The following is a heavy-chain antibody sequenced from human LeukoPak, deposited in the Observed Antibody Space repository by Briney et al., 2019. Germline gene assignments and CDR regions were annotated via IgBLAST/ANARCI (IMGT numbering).Heavy chain of an antibody. CDR2: IYYSGST. CDR1: GGSISDDY. CDR3: ARLERYCSSTSCYTEKDYFDY. D-gene: IGHD2-2*02. Sequence: SETLSLTCTVSGGSISDDYWSWIRQPPGKGLEWIGFIYYSGSTYYNPSLKSRVTISVDTSKNQFSLKLSSVTAADTAVYYCARLERYCSSTSCYTEKDYFDYWGQGTLVTVSS. V-gene: IGHV4-59*08. J-gene: IGHJ4*02.